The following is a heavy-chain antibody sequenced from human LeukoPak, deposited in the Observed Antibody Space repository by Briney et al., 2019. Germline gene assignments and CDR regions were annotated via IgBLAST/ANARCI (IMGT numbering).Heavy chain of an antibody. J-gene: IGHJ4*02. CDR3: TRQSGTVTPIDY. Sequence: TTETLSLTCGVSSGSLSGYSWGWIRQPPGKRLEWVGEISHSGITNYNASLKSRVTISLKKSESQFSLTLSSVTAADTAVYYCTRQSGTVTPIDYWSQGTLVTVSS. CDR1: SGSLSGYS. V-gene: IGHV4-34*01. CDR2: ISHSGIT. D-gene: IGHD4-17*01.